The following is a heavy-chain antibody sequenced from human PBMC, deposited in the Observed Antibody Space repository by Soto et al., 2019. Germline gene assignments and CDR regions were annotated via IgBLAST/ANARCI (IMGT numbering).Heavy chain of an antibody. Sequence: SETLSLTCAVSGGSISSGGYSWSSIRQPPGKGLEWIGYIYHSGSTYYNPSLKSRVTISVDRSKNQFSLKLSSVTAADTAVYYCPRVPDRWGQGTLVTVSS. J-gene: IGHJ5*02. D-gene: IGHD2-2*01. CDR1: GGSISSGGYS. CDR2: IYHSGST. CDR3: PRVPDR. V-gene: IGHV4-30-2*01.